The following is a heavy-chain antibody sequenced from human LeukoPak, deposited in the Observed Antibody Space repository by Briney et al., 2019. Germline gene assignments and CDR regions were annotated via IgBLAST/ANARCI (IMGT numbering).Heavy chain of an antibody. CDR2: ISGSGGST. CDR1: GFTFSSYA. CDR3: AKEYDFWSGPLPFDY. D-gene: IGHD3-3*01. J-gene: IGHJ4*02. Sequence: GGSLRLSCAASGFTFSSYAMSRVRQAPGKGLEWVSAISGSGGSTYYADSVKGRFTISRDNSKNTLYLQMNSLRAEDTAVYYCAKEYDFWSGPLPFDYWGQGTLVTVSS. V-gene: IGHV3-23*01.